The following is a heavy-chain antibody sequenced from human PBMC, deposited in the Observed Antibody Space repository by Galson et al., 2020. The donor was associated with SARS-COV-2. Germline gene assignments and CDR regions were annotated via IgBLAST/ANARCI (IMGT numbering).Heavy chain of an antibody. CDR2: IIPIFGTA. Sequence: SVKVSCKAFGDSFSTDAISWVRQAPGQGLEWMGGIIPIFGTAKYAQKFQGRVTITADEITSAAYMALSSLRSDDTALYFCARGVHTRFDTFDVWGQGTMVNVSS. CDR3: ARGVHTRFDTFDV. V-gene: IGHV1-69*13. D-gene: IGHD3-10*02. J-gene: IGHJ3*01. CDR1: GDSFSTDA.